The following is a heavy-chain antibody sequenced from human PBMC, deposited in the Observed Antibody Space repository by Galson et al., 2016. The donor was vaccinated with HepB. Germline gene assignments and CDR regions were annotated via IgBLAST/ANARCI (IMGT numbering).Heavy chain of an antibody. D-gene: IGHD3-22*01. J-gene: IGHJ6*02. CDR2: ISYDGSDK. CDR3: AKDRRYYDSSGYFWEGYYYDGMDV. CDR1: GFTFSSYG. Sequence: SLRLSCAASGFTFSSYGMHWVRQAPGKGLEWVAVISYDGSDKYYADSVKGRFTISRDNSKNTLNLQMNSLRAEDTAVYYCAKDRRYYDSSGYFWEGYYYDGMDVWGQGTTVT. V-gene: IGHV3-30*18.